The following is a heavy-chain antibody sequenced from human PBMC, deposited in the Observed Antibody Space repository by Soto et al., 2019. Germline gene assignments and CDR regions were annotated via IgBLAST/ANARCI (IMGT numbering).Heavy chain of an antibody. CDR1: GGTFGSYA. V-gene: IGHV1-69*01. D-gene: IGHD2-2*01. CDR2: IIPITATA. J-gene: IGHJ6*02. CDR3: ARSQGSSTSLENYYYYYYGMDV. Sequence: QVQLVQSGAEVKKPGSSVKVSCKASGGTFGSYAISWVRQAPGQGLEWMGGIIPITATANYAQKFQGRVTITADESPSTASMQLSSLRSEDTAVYYCARSQGSSTSLENYYYYYYGMDVWGQGTTVTVSS.